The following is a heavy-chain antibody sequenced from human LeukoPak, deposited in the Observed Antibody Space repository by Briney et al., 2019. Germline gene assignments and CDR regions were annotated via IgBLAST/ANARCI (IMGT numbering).Heavy chain of an antibody. V-gene: IGHV4-34*01. J-gene: IGHJ4*02. CDR2: VNLQGST. Sequence: LETLSLTCAVHGGSFSGSYWNWIRQPPGKGLEWIGEVNLQGSTNYNPSLMGRVAISVDMSENHISLQLTSVTAADTAVYYCAREGGPYRPLDYSGQGTLVTVSS. CDR3: AREGGPYRPLDY. CDR1: GGSFSGSY.